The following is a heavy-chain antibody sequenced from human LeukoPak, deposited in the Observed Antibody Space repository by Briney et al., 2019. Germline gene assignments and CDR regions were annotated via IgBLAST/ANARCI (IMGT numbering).Heavy chain of an antibody. J-gene: IGHJ4*02. CDR2: ISGSGGST. CDR3: ASLRFLESYFDY. V-gene: IGHV3-23*01. CDR1: GFTFSSYA. Sequence: GGSLRLSCAASGFTFSSYAMSWVRQAPGKGLEWVSAISGSGGSTYYADSVKGRFTISRDNSKNTLYLRMNSLRAEDTAVYYCASLRFLESYFDYWGQGTLVTVSS. D-gene: IGHD3-3*01.